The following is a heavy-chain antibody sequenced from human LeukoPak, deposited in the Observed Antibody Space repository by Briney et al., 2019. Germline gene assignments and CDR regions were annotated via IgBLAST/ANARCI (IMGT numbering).Heavy chain of an antibody. CDR2: ISGDGGST. D-gene: IGHD6-19*01. Sequence: GGSLRLSCAAPGFTFDDYAMHWVRQAPGKGLKWVSLISGDGGSTYYADSVKGRFTISRDNSKNSLYLQMNSLRTEDTALYYCAKPHSSGWYYFDYWGQGTLVTVSS. CDR1: GFTFDDYA. CDR3: AKPHSSGWYYFDY. V-gene: IGHV3-43*02. J-gene: IGHJ4*02.